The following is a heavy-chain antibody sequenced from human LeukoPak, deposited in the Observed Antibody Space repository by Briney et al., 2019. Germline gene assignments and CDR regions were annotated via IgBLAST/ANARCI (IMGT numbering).Heavy chain of an antibody. J-gene: IGHJ6*03. CDR3: ARDLQNTIFGVVIRYYMYV. CDR1: GFTFSSYS. V-gene: IGHV3-21*01. CDR2: ISSSSSYI. Sequence: PGGSLRLSCAASGFTFSSYSMNWVRQAPGKGLEWVSSISSSSSYIYYADSVKGRFTISRDNAKNSLYLQMNSLRAEDTAVYYCARDLQNTIFGVVIRYYMYVWGKGATVTVSS. D-gene: IGHD3-3*01.